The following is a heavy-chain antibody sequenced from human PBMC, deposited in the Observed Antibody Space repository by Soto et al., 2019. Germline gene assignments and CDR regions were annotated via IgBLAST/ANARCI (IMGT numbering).Heavy chain of an antibody. J-gene: IGHJ5*02. Sequence: KPSETLSLTCTVSGGSVSSGSYYWSWIRQPPGKGLEWIGYIYYSGSTNYNPSLKSRVTISVDTSKNQFSLKLSSVTAADTAVYYCASYYDFWSGSRGGWFDPWGQGTLVTVSS. D-gene: IGHD3-3*01. CDR2: IYYSGST. CDR3: ASYYDFWSGSRGGWFDP. V-gene: IGHV4-61*01. CDR1: GGSVSSGSYY.